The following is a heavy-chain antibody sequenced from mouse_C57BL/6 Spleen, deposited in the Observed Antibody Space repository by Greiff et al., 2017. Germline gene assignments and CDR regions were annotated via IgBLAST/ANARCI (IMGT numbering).Heavy chain of an antibody. CDR2: IRNKANGYTT. CDR3: ARPSPYDAMDY. Sequence: EVQLQESGGGLVQPGGSLSLSCAASGFTFTDYYMSWVRQPPGKALEWLGFIRNKANGYTTEYSASVKGRFTISRDNSQSILYLQMNALRAEDSATYYCARPSPYDAMDYWGQGTSVTVSS. J-gene: IGHJ4*01. V-gene: IGHV7-3*01. CDR1: GFTFTDYY.